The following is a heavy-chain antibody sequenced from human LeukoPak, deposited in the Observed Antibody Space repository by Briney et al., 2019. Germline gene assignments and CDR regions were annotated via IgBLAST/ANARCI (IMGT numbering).Heavy chain of an antibody. Sequence: ASVKVSCKASTYTFTDNSIHWVRHAPGQGPQWMGWINPNSGDTHYARNFQDRVTLTSDTSLSTAYMELTSLRSDDTAMYYCARENSFGSGSYIFDSWGQGTLVTVSS. D-gene: IGHD3-10*01. V-gene: IGHV1-2*02. CDR1: TYTFTDNS. J-gene: IGHJ4*02. CDR2: INPNSGDT. CDR3: ARENSFGSGSYIFDS.